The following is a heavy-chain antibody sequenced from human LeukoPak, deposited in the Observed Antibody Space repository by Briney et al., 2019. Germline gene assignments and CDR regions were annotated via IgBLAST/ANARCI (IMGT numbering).Heavy chain of an antibody. V-gene: IGHV1-18*01. CDR2: ISAYNGNT. D-gene: IGHD1-26*01. CDR3: ARDAVSFLIVGATTGLDY. Sequence: QSGAEVKKPGASVKVSCKASGYPFTSYGISWVRQAPGQGLEWMGWISAYNGNTNYAQKLQGRVTMTTDTSTSTAYMELRSLRSDDTAVYYCARDAVSFLIVGATTGLDYWGQGTLVTVSS. CDR1: GYPFTSYG. J-gene: IGHJ4*02.